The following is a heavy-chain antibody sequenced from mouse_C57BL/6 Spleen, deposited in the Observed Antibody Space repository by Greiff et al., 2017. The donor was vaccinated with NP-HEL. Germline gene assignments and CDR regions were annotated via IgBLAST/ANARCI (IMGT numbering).Heavy chain of an antibody. CDR2: IHPISGST. V-gene: IGHV1-64*01. J-gene: IGHJ3*01. CDR3: AGIYYDYDEGFAY. CDR1: GYTFTSYW. D-gene: IGHD2-4*01. Sequence: QVQLQQPGAELVKPGASVKLSCKASGYTFTSYWMHWVKQRPGQGLEWIGMIHPISGSTNYNEKFKSTATLTVDKSSSTAYMQLSSLTSEDSAVYYCAGIYYDYDEGFAYWGQGTLVTVSA.